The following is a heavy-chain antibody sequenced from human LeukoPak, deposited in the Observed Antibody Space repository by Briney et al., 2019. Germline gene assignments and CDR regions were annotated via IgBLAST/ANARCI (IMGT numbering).Heavy chain of an antibody. CDR2: IYYSGST. CDR1: GGSISSYY. Sequence: SETLSLTCTVSGGSISSYYWSWIRQPPGKGLEWIGYIYYSGSTNYNPSLKSRVTISVDTSKNQFSLKLSSVTAADTAVYYCARAPPPYYHDSSGYSSPFDYWGQGTLVTVSS. V-gene: IGHV4-59*01. J-gene: IGHJ4*02. D-gene: IGHD3-22*01. CDR3: ARAPPPYYHDSSGYSSPFDY.